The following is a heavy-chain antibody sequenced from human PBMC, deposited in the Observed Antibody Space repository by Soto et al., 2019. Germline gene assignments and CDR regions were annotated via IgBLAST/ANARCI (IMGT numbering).Heavy chain of an antibody. V-gene: IGHV3-11*05. CDR2: ISTTSSYT. CDR3: ARGRAVAAPFDY. D-gene: IGHD6-19*01. Sequence: QVQLVESGGGLVKPGGSLRLSCAASGFTFSDYYMSWIRQAPGKGLEWVSYISTTSSYTNYADSVKGRFTISRDNARISLYLQMNSLRAEDTAVYYCARGRAVAAPFDYWGQGTLVTVSS. CDR1: GFTFSDYY. J-gene: IGHJ4*02.